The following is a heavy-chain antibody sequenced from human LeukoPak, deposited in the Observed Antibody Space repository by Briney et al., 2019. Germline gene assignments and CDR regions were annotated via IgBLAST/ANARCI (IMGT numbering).Heavy chain of an antibody. D-gene: IGHD6-6*01. Sequence: GGSLRLSCAASGFTFDDYAMHWVRQAPGKGLEWVSLISWDGGSTYYADSVKGRFTISRDNAKNSLYLQMNSLRAEDTAVYYCARDRIAARNYYYYYYMDVWGKGTTVTVSS. CDR3: ARDRIAARNYYYYYYMDV. V-gene: IGHV3-43D*03. J-gene: IGHJ6*03. CDR2: ISWDGGST. CDR1: GFTFDDYA.